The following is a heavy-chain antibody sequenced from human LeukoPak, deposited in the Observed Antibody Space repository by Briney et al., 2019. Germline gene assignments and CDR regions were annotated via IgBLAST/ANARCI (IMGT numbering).Heavy chain of an antibody. J-gene: IGHJ6*02. CDR3: ARGDGYCSSTSCYAGPSYGLDV. Sequence: GGSLRLSCAASGFXFSDEYISWIRQAPGQGLEWISYISASGSYTNYADSVKGRFTISRDNAKNSLYLQMNSLRAEDTAVYYCARGDGYCSSTSCYAGPSYGLDVWGQGTTVTVSS. CDR1: GFXFSDEY. CDR2: ISASGSYT. D-gene: IGHD2-2*03. V-gene: IGHV3-11*05.